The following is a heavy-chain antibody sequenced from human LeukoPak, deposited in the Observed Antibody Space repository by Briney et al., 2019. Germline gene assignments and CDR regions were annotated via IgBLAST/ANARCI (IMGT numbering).Heavy chain of an antibody. V-gene: IGHV3-53*04. CDR2: IYSGGST. CDR1: GFTVSSNY. CDR3: AREPPAAGYYYYGMDV. J-gene: IGHJ6*02. Sequence: GGSLRLPCAASGFTVSSNYMSWVRQAPGKGLEWVSVIYSGGSTYYADSVKGRFTISRHNSKNTLYLQMNSLRAEDTAVYYCAREPPAAGYYYYGMDVWGQGTTVTVSS.